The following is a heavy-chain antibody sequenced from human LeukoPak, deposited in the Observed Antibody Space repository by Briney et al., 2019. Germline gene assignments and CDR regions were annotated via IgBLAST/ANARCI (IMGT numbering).Heavy chain of an antibody. V-gene: IGHV4-59*01. J-gene: IGHJ5*02. Sequence: SETLSLTCSVSGGSISTYSWNWIRQTPGKGLEWIGHISYGNTDYNPSLKSRVTISVDTSKNQFSLQLTSVTAADTAVYYCARDKAHSYGRYFDPWGQGALVTVSS. CDR3: ARDKAHSYGRYFDP. CDR2: ISYGNT. D-gene: IGHD5-18*01. CDR1: GGSISTYS.